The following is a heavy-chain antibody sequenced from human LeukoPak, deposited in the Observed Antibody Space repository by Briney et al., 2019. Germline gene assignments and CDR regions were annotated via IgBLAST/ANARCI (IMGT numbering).Heavy chain of an antibody. CDR1: GGTFSSYA. J-gene: IGHJ5*02. D-gene: IGHD3-22*01. CDR3: ARDYCDSSGYYQEAHWFDP. V-gene: IGHV1-69*04. Sequence: SVKVSCKASGGTFSSYAISWVRQAPGQGLEWMGRIIPIFGIANYAQKFQGRVTITADKSTSTAYMELSSLRSEDTAVYYCARDYCDSSGYYQEAHWFDPWGQGTLVTVSS. CDR2: IIPIFGIA.